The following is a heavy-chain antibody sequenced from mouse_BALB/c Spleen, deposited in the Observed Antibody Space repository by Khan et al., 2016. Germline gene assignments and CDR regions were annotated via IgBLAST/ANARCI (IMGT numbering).Heavy chain of an antibody. D-gene: IGHD2-4*01. CDR1: GYTFTSYW. CDR2: IFPSDSYT. V-gene: IGHV1-69*02. Sequence: QVQLQQSGAELVRPGASVKLSCKASGYTFTSYWINWMKQRPGQGLEWIGNIFPSDSYTNYNQKFKDKATLTVDKSSSTAYMQLSSPTSEDSAIYYCTRGESTMSRGFAYWGQGTLVTVSA. CDR3: TRGESTMSRGFAY. J-gene: IGHJ3*01.